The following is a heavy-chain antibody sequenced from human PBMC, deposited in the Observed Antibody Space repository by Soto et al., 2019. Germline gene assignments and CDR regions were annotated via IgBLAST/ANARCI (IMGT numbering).Heavy chain of an antibody. J-gene: IGHJ4*02. V-gene: IGHV1-8*01. CDR3: TKVSRKGSAIDFDY. D-gene: IGHD3-10*01. CDR1: GYTFSNYD. Sequence: QVQLVQSGAELKKPGASVKVSCKASGYTFSNYDMNWVRQATGQGPEWIGWVNPNIGDTGYAQKFQGRVTLTTDISTASAYMELTSLRSEATAIYYSTKVSRKGSAIDFDYWGQGTLITVSS. CDR2: VNPNIGDT.